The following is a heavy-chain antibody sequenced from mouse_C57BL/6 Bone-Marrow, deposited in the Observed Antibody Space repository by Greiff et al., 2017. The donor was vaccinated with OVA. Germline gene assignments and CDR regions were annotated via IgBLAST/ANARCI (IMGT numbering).Heavy chain of an antibody. CDR1: GYTFTSYW. CDR2: IYPSDSET. D-gene: IGHD2-2*01. J-gene: IGHJ4*01. Sequence: VQLQQPGAELVRPGSSVKLSCKASGYTFTSYWMDWVQQSPGQGLEWIGNIYPSDSETHYNPKFKDKATLTVDKSSSTAYMQLSSLTSEDSAIYYCARGSRRGYAMDYWGQGTSVTVSS. CDR3: ARGSRRGYAMDY. V-gene: IGHV1-61*01.